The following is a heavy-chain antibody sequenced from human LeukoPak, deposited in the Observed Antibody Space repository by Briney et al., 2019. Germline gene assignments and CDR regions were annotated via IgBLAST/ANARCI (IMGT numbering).Heavy chain of an antibody. CDR3: ARADEYSSSWYYFDY. J-gene: IGHJ4*02. V-gene: IGHV3-21*01. Sequence: PGGSLRLSCAASGFTFSSYSMNRVRQAPGKGLEWVSSISSSSSYIYCADSVRGRFTISRDNAKNSLYLQMNSLRAEDTAVYYCARADEYSSSWYYFDYWGQGTLVTVSS. CDR2: ISSSSSYI. CDR1: GFTFSSYS. D-gene: IGHD6-13*01.